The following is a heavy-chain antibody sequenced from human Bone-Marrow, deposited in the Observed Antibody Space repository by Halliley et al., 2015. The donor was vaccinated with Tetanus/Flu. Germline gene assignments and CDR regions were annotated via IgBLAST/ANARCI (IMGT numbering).Heavy chain of an antibody. V-gene: IGHV4-30-2*01. CDR1: GGSISSGGYS. D-gene: IGHD3-10*01. J-gene: IGHJ6*02. CDR3: ARGGDIMDV. Sequence: LRLSCAVSGGSISSGGYSWSWIRQPPGKGLERIGYIHHSGLSNSNPSLKSRLTISVDRSKNQLSLRLSSVTAADTAVYYCARGGDIMDVWGQGTTVTVSS. CDR2: IHHSGLS.